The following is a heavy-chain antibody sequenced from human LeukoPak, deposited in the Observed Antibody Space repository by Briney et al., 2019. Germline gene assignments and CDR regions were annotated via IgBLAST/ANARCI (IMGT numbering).Heavy chain of an antibody. Sequence: SETLSLTCTVSGGSISSYYWSWIRQPPGKGLEWIGYIYYSGSTNYNPSLKSRVTISVDTSKNQFSLKLSSVTAADTAVYYCARGRPQYGGTDYWGQGTLVTVSS. J-gene: IGHJ4*02. CDR3: ARGRPQYGGTDY. CDR1: GGSISSYY. CDR2: IYYSGST. D-gene: IGHD4-23*01. V-gene: IGHV4-59*01.